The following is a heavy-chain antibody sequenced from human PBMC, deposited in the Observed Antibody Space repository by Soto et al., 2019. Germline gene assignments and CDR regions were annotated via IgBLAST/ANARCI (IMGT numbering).Heavy chain of an antibody. Sequence: ESGGDVVQPGKSLRLSCAASGFNFGFFGMHWGRQAPGKGLEWVAFISGDGINTQYADSVRGRFTLSRDYSRKTMYLQMDSLRDEDTDLYYCARGNLSFDFDSWGLGTLVTVSS. CDR3: ARGNLSFDFDS. V-gene: IGHV3-30*03. J-gene: IGHJ4*02. CDR2: ISGDGINT. D-gene: IGHD1-26*01. CDR1: GFNFGFFG.